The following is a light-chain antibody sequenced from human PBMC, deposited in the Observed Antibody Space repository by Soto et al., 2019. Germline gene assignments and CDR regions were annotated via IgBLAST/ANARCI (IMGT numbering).Light chain of an antibody. Sequence: EILLTQSPDTLSLSPGERATLSCRAAQSVGTRLAWYQQKPGQAPRLLIYDASNRATGIPARFSGSGSGTDFTLTISSLEPEDFAVYYCQQRSDWPLTFGGGTKVDIK. V-gene: IGKV3-11*01. CDR3: QQRSDWPLT. CDR2: DAS. CDR1: QSVGTR. J-gene: IGKJ4*01.